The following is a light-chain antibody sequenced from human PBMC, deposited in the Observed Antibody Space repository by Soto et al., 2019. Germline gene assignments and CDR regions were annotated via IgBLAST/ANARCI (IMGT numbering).Light chain of an antibody. CDR2: AAA. CDR3: QDNNSWT. CDR1: QGIRYD. V-gene: IGKV1-17*01. Sequence: HMIQSTSSLYASVGDRATIICRASQGIRYDLGWYQQKPGKAPKLLSEAAASLQSGVSSRVSGSGSGTELTLTSSSLQPDEVATYYCQDNNSWTFGQGTKVDIK. J-gene: IGKJ1*01.